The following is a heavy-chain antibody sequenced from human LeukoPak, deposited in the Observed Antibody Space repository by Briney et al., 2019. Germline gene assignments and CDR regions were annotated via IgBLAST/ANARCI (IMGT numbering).Heavy chain of an antibody. D-gene: IGHD6-19*01. CDR2: IYYSGST. J-gene: IGHJ4*02. CDR1: GGSFSGYY. V-gene: IGHV4-59*01. CDR3: ARAPQAVAGIDY. Sequence: SETLSLTCAVYGGSFSGYYWSWLRQPPGKGLEWIGYIYYSGSTNYNPSLKSRVTISVDTSKNQFSLKLSSVTAADTAVYYCARAPQAVAGIDYWGQGTLVTVSS.